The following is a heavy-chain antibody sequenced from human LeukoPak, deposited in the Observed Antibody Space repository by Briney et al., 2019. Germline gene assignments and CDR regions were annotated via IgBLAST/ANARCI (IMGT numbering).Heavy chain of an antibody. J-gene: IGHJ5*02. CDR1: GFTFSSYG. V-gene: IGHV3-23*01. CDR2: ISGSGGST. Sequence: PGGSLRLSCAASGFTFSSYGMSSVRQAPGKGLERDSPISGSGGSTYYADSVKGRFSISRDNSKNTVYMQMNSLRAEDTDVYYCAKYWTRSIAVGPGWFDPWGQGTLVTVSS. CDR3: AKYWTRSIAVGPGWFDP. D-gene: IGHD6-19*01.